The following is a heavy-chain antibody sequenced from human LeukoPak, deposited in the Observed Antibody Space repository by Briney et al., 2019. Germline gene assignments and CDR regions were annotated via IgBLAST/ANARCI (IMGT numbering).Heavy chain of an antibody. CDR2: IKEDGGAK. CDR3: VRDGGYYGPDS. V-gene: IGHV3-7*04. CDR1: GFTFSSYW. D-gene: IGHD3-10*01. J-gene: IGHJ4*02. Sequence: GGSLRLSCAASGFTFSSYWMDWVRQAPGKGLEWVANIKEDGGAKNYVDSVKGRFTISRDNAKNSLYLQMNSVRAEDTAMYYCVRDGGYYGPDSWGQGALVSVSS.